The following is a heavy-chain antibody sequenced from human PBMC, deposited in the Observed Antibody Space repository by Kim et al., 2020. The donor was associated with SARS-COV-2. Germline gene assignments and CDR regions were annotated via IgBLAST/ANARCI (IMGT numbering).Heavy chain of an antibody. V-gene: IGHV4-34*01. CDR2: INHSGST. D-gene: IGHD1-26*01. Sequence: SETLSLTCAVYGGSFSGYYWSWIRQPPGKGLEWIGEINHSGSTNYNPSLKSRVTISVDTSKNQFSLKLSSVTAADTAVYYCARGRYSGQRALDYWGQGTLVTVSS. CDR1: GGSFSGYY. CDR3: ARGRYSGQRALDY. J-gene: IGHJ4*02.